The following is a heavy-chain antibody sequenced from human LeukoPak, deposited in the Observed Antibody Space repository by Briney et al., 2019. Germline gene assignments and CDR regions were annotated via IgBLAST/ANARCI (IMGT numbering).Heavy chain of an antibody. V-gene: IGHV4-34*01. J-gene: IGHJ3*02. Sequence: SETLSLTCAVYGGSSSGYYWSWLGQPPGKGLEGIGEINHSGSTNYNPSLKSPVTISVDTSKNQFSLKLSSVTAADTAVYYCARGSGYSYVGAFDIWGQGTMVTVSS. CDR1: GGSSSGYY. CDR3: ARGSGYSYVGAFDI. CDR2: INHSGST. D-gene: IGHD5-18*01.